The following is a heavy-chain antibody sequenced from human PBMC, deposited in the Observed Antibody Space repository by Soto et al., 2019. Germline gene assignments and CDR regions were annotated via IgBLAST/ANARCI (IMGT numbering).Heavy chain of an antibody. D-gene: IGHD1-1*01. J-gene: IGHJ1*01. CDR3: AKAPALQPNAEYFQH. V-gene: IGHV3-23*01. Sequence: PGGSLRLSCAASGFTFSSYAMSWVRQAPGKGLEWVSAISGSGGSTYYADSVKGRFTISRDNSKNTLYLQMNSLRAEDTAVYYCAKAPALQPNAEYFQHWGQGTLVTVSS. CDR1: GFTFSSYA. CDR2: ISGSGGST.